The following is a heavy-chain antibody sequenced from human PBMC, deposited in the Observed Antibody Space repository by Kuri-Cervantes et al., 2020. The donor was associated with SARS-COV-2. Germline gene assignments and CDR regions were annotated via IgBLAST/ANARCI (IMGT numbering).Heavy chain of an antibody. CDR3: AKARQVVGSGSYSLFGY. CDR1: GFTFSSYE. V-gene: IGHV3-23*01. Sequence: GESLKISCAASGFTFSSYEMNWVRQAPGKGLEWVSAISGSGGSTYYADSVKGRFTISRDNSKNTLYLQMNSLRAEDTAVYYCAKARQVVGSGSYSLFGYWGQGTLVTVSS. D-gene: IGHD3-10*01. CDR2: ISGSGGST. J-gene: IGHJ4*02.